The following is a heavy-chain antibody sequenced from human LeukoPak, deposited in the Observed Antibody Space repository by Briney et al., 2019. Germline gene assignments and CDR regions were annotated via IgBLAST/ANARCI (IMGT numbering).Heavy chain of an antibody. CDR3: ARDGYSFGHDFDY. Sequence: QSGGSLRLSCAASGFTFSSYWMHWVRHTPGKGLVWVSRIKGDGSSTSYVDSVKGRFTISRDNAKNTLYLQMNSLRAEDTAVYYCARDGYSFGHDFDYWGQGTLVTVSS. D-gene: IGHD5-18*01. J-gene: IGHJ4*02. CDR2: IKGDGSST. V-gene: IGHV3-74*01. CDR1: GFTFSSYW.